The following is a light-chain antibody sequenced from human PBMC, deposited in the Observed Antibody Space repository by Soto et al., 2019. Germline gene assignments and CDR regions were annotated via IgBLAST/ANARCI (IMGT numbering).Light chain of an antibody. CDR3: CSYAPSPRYV. J-gene: IGLJ1*01. CDR1: SSDVGGYNY. V-gene: IGLV2-11*01. Sequence: QSALTQPRSVSGSPGQSVTISCTGTSSDVGGYNYVSWYQQHPGKAPTVMIYDVSERPSVVPDRFSGSKSGNTASLTISGLQAEDEADYYCCSYAPSPRYVFGTGTKHTVL. CDR2: DVS.